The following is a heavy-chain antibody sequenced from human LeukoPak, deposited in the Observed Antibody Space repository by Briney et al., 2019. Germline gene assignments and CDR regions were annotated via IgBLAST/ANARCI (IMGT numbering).Heavy chain of an antibody. CDR1: GYAYTSYG. CDR3: ARVVVVAGGNWFDP. V-gene: IGHV1-18*01. CDR2: INAYSGNT. D-gene: IGHD2-2*01. Sequence: GASVKVSCKASGYAYTSYGISWVRQAPGQGLEWMGWINAYSGNTNYAQKLQGRVTMTTDTSTSTTYTELRSLRSDDTAVYYCARVVVVAGGNWFDPWGQGTLVTVSS. J-gene: IGHJ5*02.